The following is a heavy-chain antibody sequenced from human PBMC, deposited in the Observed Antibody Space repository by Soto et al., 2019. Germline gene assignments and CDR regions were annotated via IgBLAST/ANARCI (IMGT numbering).Heavy chain of an antibody. CDR2: ISSSSSTI. CDR1: GFIFSSYS. CDR3: ARFGWDLRGVDY. J-gene: IGHJ4*02. D-gene: IGHD1-26*01. V-gene: IGHV3-48*02. Sequence: EVQLVESGGGLVQPGGSLRLSCAASGFIFSSYSMNWVRQAPGKGLEWVAHISSSSSTIKYADSVKGRFTISRDNAKNSLFLQINRLRDEDTAVYYWARFGWDLRGVDYWGQGALVTVSS.